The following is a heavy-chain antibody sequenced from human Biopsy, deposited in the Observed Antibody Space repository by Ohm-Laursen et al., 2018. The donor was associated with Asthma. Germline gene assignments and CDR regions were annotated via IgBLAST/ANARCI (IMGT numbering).Heavy chain of an antibody. J-gene: IGHJ4*02. D-gene: IGHD3-3*01. CDR2: VSYDGGVA. CDR1: GFVFRSHA. V-gene: IGHV3-30*18. Sequence: SLRLSCTASGFVFRSHAMHWVRQVPGKGLEWVAVVSYDGGVAHYADSMKGRFTISRDNAKSTLYLQMNRLRTDDTAVYYCAKRRGYSDLTDFDHWGQGTLVTVSS. CDR3: AKRRGYSDLTDFDH.